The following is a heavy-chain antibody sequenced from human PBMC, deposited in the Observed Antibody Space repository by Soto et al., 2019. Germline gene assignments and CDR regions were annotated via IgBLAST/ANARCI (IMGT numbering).Heavy chain of an antibody. CDR2: VYSSGTT. CDR3: ASSKLRGCGGDCEVGY. D-gene: IGHD2-21*02. Sequence: QVQLQESGPGLVKPSETPSLTCTISGVSINSYYWSWIRQPPGQGLEWIGYVYSSGTTNYNPSLKSRVTMSLDTSMNPFPLKRSSVTGADTAVYYCASSKLRGCGGDCEVGYWGQGTLVTVSS. V-gene: IGHV4-59*08. J-gene: IGHJ4*02. CDR1: GVSINSYY.